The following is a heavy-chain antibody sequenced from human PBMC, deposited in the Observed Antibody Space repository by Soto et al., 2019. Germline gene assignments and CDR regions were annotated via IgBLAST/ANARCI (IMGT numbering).Heavy chain of an antibody. CDR1: GGSISSYY. D-gene: IGHD2-2*01. V-gene: IGHV4-59*01. CDR2: IYYSGST. CDR3: ARDKPPPSSWAPYGMDV. J-gene: IGHJ6*02. Sequence: SETLSLTGTVSGGSISSYYWSWIRQPPGKGLEWIGYIYYSGSTNYNPSLKSRVTISVDTSKNQFSLKLSSVTAADTAVYYCARDKPPPSSWAPYGMDVWGQGTTVTVSS.